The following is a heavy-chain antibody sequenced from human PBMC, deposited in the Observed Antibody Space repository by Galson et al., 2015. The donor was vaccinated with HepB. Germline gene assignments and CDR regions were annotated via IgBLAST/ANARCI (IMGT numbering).Heavy chain of an antibody. V-gene: IGHV4-30-2*01. J-gene: IGHJ6*03. CDR2: IYHSGST. CDR3: ARAYHSSGYSPYYYYYMDV. Sequence: TLSLTCAVSGGSISSGGYSWSWIRQPPGKGLEWIGYIYHSGSTYYNPSLKSRVTISVDRSKNQFSLKLSSVTAADTAVYYCARAYHSSGYSPYYYYYMDVWGKGTTVTVSS. CDR1: GGSISSGGYS. D-gene: IGHD3-22*01.